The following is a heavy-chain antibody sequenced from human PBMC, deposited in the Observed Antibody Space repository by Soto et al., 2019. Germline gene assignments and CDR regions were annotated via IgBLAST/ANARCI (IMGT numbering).Heavy chain of an antibody. CDR3: VKLRLELLYLDS. CDR2: ISASGDNT. J-gene: IGHJ4*02. CDR1: GFTFNRYG. V-gene: IGHV3-23*01. D-gene: IGHD1-7*01. Sequence: PGGSLRLSCAASGFTFNRYGMSGVRQAPGKGLEWVSAISASGDNTYYADSVKGRFTISRDSSNNTLYLQMNSLRADDTALYYCVKLRLELLYLDSWGLGALVTVSS.